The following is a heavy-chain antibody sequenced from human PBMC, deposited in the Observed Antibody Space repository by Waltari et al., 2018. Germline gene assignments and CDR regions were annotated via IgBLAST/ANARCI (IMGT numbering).Heavy chain of an antibody. V-gene: IGHV4-31*11. CDR1: GASVGNSRYC. J-gene: IGHJ4*02. D-gene: IGHD2-15*01. Sequence: QVQLQESGPGLMEPPQTLSLPCALSGASVGNSRYCWTCIRQSPGQCLGWIGYICCNGANTYYNPSLKSRQTISLDKTKNEVWLRLNAVTVADTAVYYCASGRDDKAWYAHFDNWGRGARVTVSS. CDR3: ASGRDDKAWYAHFDN. CDR2: ICCNGANT.